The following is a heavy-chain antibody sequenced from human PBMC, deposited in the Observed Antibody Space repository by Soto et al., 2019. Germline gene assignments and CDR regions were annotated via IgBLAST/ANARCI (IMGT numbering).Heavy chain of an antibody. J-gene: IGHJ1*01. CDR3: ATATYFSDIRGYHSKNLIT. CDR1: AVYFDSSNYL. CDR2: ISYSGGT. V-gene: IGHV4-61*01. D-gene: IGHD3-22*01. Sequence: SETLSLTCSVPAVYFDSSNYLWDWLRMPLGQGLEWIGNISYSGGTNKNPALQRRVILSLDTSKKQFSLTLTSVTAADTAMYYCATATYFSDIRGYHSKNLITWVQGTLDTASS.